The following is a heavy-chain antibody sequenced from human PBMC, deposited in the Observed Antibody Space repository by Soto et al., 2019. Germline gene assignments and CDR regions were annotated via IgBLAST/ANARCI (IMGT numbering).Heavy chain of an antibody. CDR1: GFSLSTSGVG. J-gene: IGHJ6*02. Sequence: SGPTLVKPTQTLTLTCTFSGFSLSTSGVGVGWIRQPPGKALEWLALIYWNDDKRYSPSLKSRLTITKDTSKNQVVLTMTNMDPVDTATYYCARKQPDLGYYYYGMDVWGQGTTVTVSS. V-gene: IGHV2-5*01. D-gene: IGHD3-16*01. CDR2: IYWNDDK. CDR3: ARKQPDLGYYYYGMDV.